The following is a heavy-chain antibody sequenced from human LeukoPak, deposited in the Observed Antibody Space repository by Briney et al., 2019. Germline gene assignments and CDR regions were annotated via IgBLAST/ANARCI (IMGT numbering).Heavy chain of an antibody. CDR1: GYTLTELS. CDR2: IIPIFGAA. J-gene: IGHJ4*02. V-gene: IGHV1-24*01. CDR3: ARIDSSSWYPGGY. Sequence: ASVKVSCKVSGYTLTELSMHWVRQAPGQGLEWMGGIIPIFGAANYAQKFQGRVTMTGDTSISTAYMELSSLRSEDTAVYYCARIDSSSWYPGGYWGQGTLVTVSS. D-gene: IGHD6-13*01.